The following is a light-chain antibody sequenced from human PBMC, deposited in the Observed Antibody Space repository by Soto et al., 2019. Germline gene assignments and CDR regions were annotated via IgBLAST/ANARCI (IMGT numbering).Light chain of an antibody. CDR3: QQYKSFSLT. V-gene: IGKV1-5*03. CDR2: KTS. CDR1: QSIDSW. Sequence: DIQMTQSPSTLSASVGDRVTFTCRASQSIDSWLAWYQQKPGKAPKLLIYKTSNLESGVPSSFSGSGSGTEFSLTSSSLQPDDFATYYCQQYKSFSLTFGGGTRVEVK. J-gene: IGKJ4*01.